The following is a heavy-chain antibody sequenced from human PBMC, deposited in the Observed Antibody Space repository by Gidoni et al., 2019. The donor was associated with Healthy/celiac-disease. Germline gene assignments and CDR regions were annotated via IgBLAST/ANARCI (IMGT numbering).Heavy chain of an antibody. CDR3: ASRIEYSSSSVGWFDP. J-gene: IGHJ5*02. CDR2: IYHSGST. CDR1: GYSLSRGYY. Sequence: QLHLQESGPGLVMSSETLSLTCAVSGYSLSRGYYWGWIRQPPGKGLEWMGGIYHSGSTYYNPYLKRRVNTSVDTSKNQFSLKLRSVTAADTAVYYCASRIEYSSSSVGWFDPWGQGTLVTVSS. D-gene: IGHD6-6*01. V-gene: IGHV4-38-2*01.